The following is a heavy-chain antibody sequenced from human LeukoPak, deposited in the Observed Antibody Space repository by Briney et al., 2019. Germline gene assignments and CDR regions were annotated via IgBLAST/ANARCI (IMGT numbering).Heavy chain of an antibody. V-gene: IGHV3-30*18. J-gene: IGHJ4*02. Sequence: GGSLRLSCAASGFTFSDYGMHWVRQAPGKGLEWVTIISYDGSNKYYTDSVKGRFTISRDNSKNTVYLQMNSLRAEDTAVYYCAKAGGYCSGDNCYANCWGQGTLVTVSS. D-gene: IGHD2-15*01. CDR3: AKAGGYCSGDNCYANC. CDR1: GFTFSDYG. CDR2: ISYDGSNK.